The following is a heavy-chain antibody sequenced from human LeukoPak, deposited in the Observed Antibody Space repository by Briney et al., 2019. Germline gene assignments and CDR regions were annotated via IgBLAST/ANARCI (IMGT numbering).Heavy chain of an antibody. J-gene: IGHJ5*02. Sequence: SETLSLTCTVSGGSISSYYWSWIRQPPGKGLEWIGYIYYSGNTNYNPSLKSRVTISVATSKNPFSLKLSSVTAADTAVYYCARLWSEGNWENWFDPWGQGTLVTVSS. V-gene: IGHV4-59*01. CDR2: IYYSGNT. CDR3: ARLWSEGNWENWFDP. D-gene: IGHD3-3*01. CDR1: GGSISSYY.